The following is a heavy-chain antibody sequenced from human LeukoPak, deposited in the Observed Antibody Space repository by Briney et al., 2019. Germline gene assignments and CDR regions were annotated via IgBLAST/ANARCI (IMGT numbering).Heavy chain of an antibody. Sequence: SETLSLTCTVSGGSISSSSYYWGWIRQPPGKGLEWIGSIYYSGSTYYNPSLKSRVTISVDTSKNQFSLKLSSVTAADTAVYYCARACITMIVVASGRYNWFDPWGQGTLVTVSS. V-gene: IGHV4-39*07. CDR1: GGSISSSSYY. CDR2: IYYSGST. D-gene: IGHD3-22*01. J-gene: IGHJ5*02. CDR3: ARACITMIVVASGRYNWFDP.